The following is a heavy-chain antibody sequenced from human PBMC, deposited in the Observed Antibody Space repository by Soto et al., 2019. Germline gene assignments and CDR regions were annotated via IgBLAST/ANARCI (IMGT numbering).Heavy chain of an antibody. CDR1: GGSFSGYY. CDR2: INHSGST. Sequence: SETLSLTCAVYGGSFSGYYWSWSRKPPGKGLEWIGEINHSGSTNYNPSLKSRVTISVDTSKNQFSLKLSSVTAADTAVYYWSRGGEIFGVVISPVHDWGNGTLLTV. J-gene: IGHJ4*01. D-gene: IGHD3-3*01. V-gene: IGHV4-34*01. CDR3: SRGGEIFGVVISPVHD.